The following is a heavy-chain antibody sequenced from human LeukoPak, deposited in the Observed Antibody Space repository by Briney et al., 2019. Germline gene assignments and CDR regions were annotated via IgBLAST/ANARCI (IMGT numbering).Heavy chain of an antibody. CDR3: ARGSDTGPSY. Sequence: GASVKVSCKASGGTYSSYAITWVRQAPGQGLEWVGGIIPIFNTSVTAERFQGRVTITADKSTSTAYMELSSLRSEDTAVYYCARGSDTGPSYWGQGTLVTVSS. D-gene: IGHD2-8*02. CDR1: GGTYSSYA. CDR2: IIPIFNTS. V-gene: IGHV1-69*06. J-gene: IGHJ4*02.